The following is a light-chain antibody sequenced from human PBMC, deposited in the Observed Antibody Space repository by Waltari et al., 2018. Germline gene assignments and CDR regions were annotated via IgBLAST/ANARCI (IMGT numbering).Light chain of an antibody. CDR1: QTVLYNSNDKNY. Sequence: DIVLTPSPDSLAVSLRERATISCKSSQTVLYNSNDKNYLAWYQQKPGQPPRLLISWASIRESGVPDRFSGSGSGTDFTLTISSLQAEDVAVYYCQQYYRSRTFGQGTKVEIK. CDR3: QQYYRSRT. J-gene: IGKJ1*01. CDR2: WAS. V-gene: IGKV4-1*01.